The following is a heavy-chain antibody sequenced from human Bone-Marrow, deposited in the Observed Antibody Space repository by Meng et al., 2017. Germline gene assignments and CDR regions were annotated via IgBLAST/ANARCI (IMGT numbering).Heavy chain of an antibody. J-gene: IGHJ4*02. D-gene: IGHD3-22*01. V-gene: IGHV1-3*01. CDR3: ARDRPRISSGYYSDY. CDR1: GYNFPDYY. CDR2: INAGNGNT. Sequence: QGQLVQSGAEVKKPGASVKVSCKPSGYNFPDYYIHWVRRAPGQGLEWMGWINAGNGNTKYSQKFQGRVTITRDTSASTAYMELSSLRSEDTAVYYCARDRPRISSGYYSDYWGQGTLVTVSS.